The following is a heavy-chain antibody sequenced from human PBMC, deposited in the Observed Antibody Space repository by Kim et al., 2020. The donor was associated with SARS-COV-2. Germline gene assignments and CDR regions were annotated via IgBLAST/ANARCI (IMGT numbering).Heavy chain of an antibody. V-gene: IGHV1-3*01. J-gene: IGHJ4*02. D-gene: IGHD3-22*01. CDR3: ARGGYNFDTSGYPPFGY. Sequence: FQGRVTITRDTSASTAYMELSSLRAEDTAVYYCARGGYNFDTSGYPPFGYWGQGTLVTVSS.